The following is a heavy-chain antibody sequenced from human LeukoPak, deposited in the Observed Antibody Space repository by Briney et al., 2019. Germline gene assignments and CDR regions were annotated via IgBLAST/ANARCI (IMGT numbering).Heavy chain of an antibody. Sequence: SETLSLTCAVYGGSFSGYYWSWIRQPPGKGLEWIGEINHSGSTNYNPSLKSRVTISVDTSKNRFSLKLSSVTAADTAVYYCARVKYRSIFGVVITLAYFDYWGQGTLVTVSS. D-gene: IGHD3-3*01. J-gene: IGHJ4*02. CDR3: ARVKYRSIFGVVITLAYFDY. CDR1: GGSFSGYY. CDR2: INHSGST. V-gene: IGHV4-34*01.